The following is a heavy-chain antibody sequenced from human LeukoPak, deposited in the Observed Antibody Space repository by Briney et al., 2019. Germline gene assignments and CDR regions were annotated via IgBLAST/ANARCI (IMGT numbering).Heavy chain of an antibody. V-gene: IGHV3-48*04. J-gene: IGHJ4*02. CDR3: AREITFGGVIAY. Sequence: PGGSLRLSCAASGFTFSSYSMNWVRQAPGKGLEWVSYISSSGSTIYYADSVKGRFTISRDNAKNSLYLQMNSLRAEDTAVYYCAREITFGGVIAYWGQGTLVTVSS. CDR1: GFTFSSYS. CDR2: ISSSGSTI. D-gene: IGHD3-16*02.